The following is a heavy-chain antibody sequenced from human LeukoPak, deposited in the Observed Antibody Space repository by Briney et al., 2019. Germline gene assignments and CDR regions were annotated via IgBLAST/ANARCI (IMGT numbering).Heavy chain of an antibody. CDR3: ARAVTSTEGY. CDR1: GFTFSTYW. V-gene: IGHV3-7*03. Sequence: GGSLRLSCAASGFTFSTYWMTWVRQAPGKGLEWVASLNQDGSEKYYVDSVKGRFTISRDNAQKSLYLEMKSLSAKDTAVYYCARAVTSTEGYWGQGTLVTVS. CDR2: LNQDGSEK. J-gene: IGHJ4*02.